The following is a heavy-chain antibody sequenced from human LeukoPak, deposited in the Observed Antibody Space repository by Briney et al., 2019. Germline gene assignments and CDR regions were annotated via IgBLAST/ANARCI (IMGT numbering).Heavy chain of an antibody. CDR1: GFTFSDHY. J-gene: IGHJ5*02. D-gene: IGHD4-17*01. CDR3: ARDPRGDYGDYVFDP. Sequence: GGSLRLSCAASGFTFSDHYMSWFRQAPGKGLEWVSYISSSGSTIYYADSVKGRFTISRDNAKNSLYLQMNSLRAEDTAVYYCARDPRGDYGDYVFDPWGQGTLVTVSS. CDR2: ISSSGSTI. V-gene: IGHV3-11*04.